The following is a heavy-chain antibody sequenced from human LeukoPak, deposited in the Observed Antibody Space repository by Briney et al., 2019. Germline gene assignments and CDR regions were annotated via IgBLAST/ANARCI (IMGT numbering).Heavy chain of an antibody. J-gene: IGHJ4*02. CDR1: GGSISNYY. CDR3: ARNADDSSSYPYFDY. D-gene: IGHD3-22*01. Sequence: SETLSLTCTVSGGSISNYYWSWIRQPPGKELEWIGYIYHSGSTNYNPSLKSRVTISQDTSKTQFTLKLSSVTAADTAVYYCARNADDSSSYPYFDYWGQGTLVTVSS. CDR2: IYHSGST. V-gene: IGHV4-59*01.